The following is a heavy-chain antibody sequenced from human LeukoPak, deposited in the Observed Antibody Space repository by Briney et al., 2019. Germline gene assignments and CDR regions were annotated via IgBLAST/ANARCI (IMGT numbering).Heavy chain of an antibody. CDR3: ARDPDTSSKVDY. CDR2: ITQTGSPI. J-gene: IGHJ4*02. Sequence: GGSLRLSCAASGFTFSDHYMSWIRRTPGKGLQWISRITQTGSPIYYADSVKGRFTISRDNAKNSLYLQMNSLIAEDTAVYYCARDPDTSSKVDYWGQGTLDTVSS. CDR1: GFTFSDHY. V-gene: IGHV3-11*01. D-gene: IGHD6-6*01.